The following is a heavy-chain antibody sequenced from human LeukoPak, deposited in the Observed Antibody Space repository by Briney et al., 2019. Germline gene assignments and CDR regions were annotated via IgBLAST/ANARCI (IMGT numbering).Heavy chain of an antibody. Sequence: SETLSLTCAVYGGSFSGYYWSWIRQPPGKGLEWIGEINHSGSTNYNPSLKSRVTISVDTSKNQFSLKLSSVTAADTAVYYCARATKYYGDYRDVRIIYYYYYYMDVWGKGTTVTVSS. D-gene: IGHD4-17*01. J-gene: IGHJ6*03. CDR2: INHSGST. CDR1: GGSFSGYY. V-gene: IGHV4-34*01. CDR3: ARATKYYGDYRDVRIIYYYYYYMDV.